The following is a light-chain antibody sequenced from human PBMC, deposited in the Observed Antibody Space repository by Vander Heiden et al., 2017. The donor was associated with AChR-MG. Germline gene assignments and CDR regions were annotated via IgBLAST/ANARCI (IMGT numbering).Light chain of an antibody. CDR1: SSNIGTNT. Sequence: QSVLTQPPSVSETPGHRVTISCSGSSSNIGTNTVNWYQQLPGTAPKLLIYSNNQRPSGVPDRFSGSKSGTSASLAISGLQSDDEADYYCATWDDSLNGPYVFGTGTRVTV. J-gene: IGLJ1*01. CDR3: ATWDDSLNGPYV. V-gene: IGLV1-44*01. CDR2: SNN.